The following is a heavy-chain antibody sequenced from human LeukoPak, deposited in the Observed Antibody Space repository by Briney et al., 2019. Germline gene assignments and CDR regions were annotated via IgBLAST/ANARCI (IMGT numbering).Heavy chain of an antibody. CDR2: INPTSGDT. CDR3: ARKYDILTGQSNWFDP. D-gene: IGHD3-9*01. V-gene: IGHV1-2*02. Sequence: ASVKVSCKASGYTFTGYYIHWVRQAPGQGLEWMGWINPTSGDTNYVQKFQGRVTMTRDTSISTAYLEVSRLRSDDTAVYYCARKYDILTGQSNWFDPWGQGTLVTVSS. CDR1: GYTFTGYY. J-gene: IGHJ5*02.